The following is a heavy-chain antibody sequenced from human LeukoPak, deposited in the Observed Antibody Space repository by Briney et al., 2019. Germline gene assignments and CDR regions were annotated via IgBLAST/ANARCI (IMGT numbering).Heavy chain of an antibody. J-gene: IGHJ4*02. D-gene: IGHD3-22*01. V-gene: IGHV3-23*01. CDR3: AKDRPNYYGSNGHYYRLDGDC. CDR1: GFTFSIYA. CDR2: ITSSGDGT. Sequence: GGSLRLSCAASGFTFSIYAMSWVRQAPGKGLQWVSSITSSGDGTYYADSVKGRFTISRDNSENMLYLQMNSLRVEDTAVYFCAKDRPNYYGSNGHYYRLDGDCWGQGTLVTVSS.